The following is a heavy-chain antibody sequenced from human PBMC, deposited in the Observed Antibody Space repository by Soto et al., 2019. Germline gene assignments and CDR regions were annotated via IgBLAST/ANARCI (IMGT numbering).Heavy chain of an antibody. J-gene: IGHJ5*02. Sequence: ASVKLSCKASGYTFTRYGISWVRQALGQGLEWMGGIIPIFGTANYAQKFQGRVTITADESTSTAYMELSSLRSEDTAVYYCARVGSAFGINWFDPWGQGTLVTVSS. CDR2: IIPIFGTA. D-gene: IGHD3-10*01. CDR1: GYTFTRYG. CDR3: ARVGSAFGINWFDP. V-gene: IGHV1-69*13.